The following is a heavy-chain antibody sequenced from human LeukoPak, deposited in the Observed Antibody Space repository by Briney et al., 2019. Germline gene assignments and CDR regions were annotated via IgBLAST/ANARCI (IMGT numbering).Heavy chain of an antibody. CDR3: ARDWAVAGTSLGIDY. V-gene: IGHV3-7*01. CDR1: GFTFSSYW. J-gene: IGHJ4*02. CDR2: IKQDGSEK. D-gene: IGHD6-19*01. Sequence: GGSLRLSCAASGFTFSSYWMSGVRQAPGKELEWVANIKQDGSEKYYVDSVKGRFTISRDNAKNSLYLQMNSLRAEDTAVYYCARDWAVAGTSLGIDYWGQGTLVTVSS.